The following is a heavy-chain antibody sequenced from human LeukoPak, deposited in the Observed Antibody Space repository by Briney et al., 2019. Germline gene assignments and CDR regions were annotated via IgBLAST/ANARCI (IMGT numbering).Heavy chain of an antibody. J-gene: IGHJ5*02. D-gene: IGHD5-18*01. CDR3: ARVDTALVTGGYWFDP. Sequence: PQTLSLTCTVSGGSIRSGDYYWSWIRQHPGKGLEWIGYIYYSGGTYYNPSLKSRVIIPVDTSKNQFSLKLSSVTAADTAVYYCARVDTALVTGGYWFDPWGQGTLVTVSS. V-gene: IGHV4-31*03. CDR1: GGSIRSGDYY. CDR2: IYYSGGT.